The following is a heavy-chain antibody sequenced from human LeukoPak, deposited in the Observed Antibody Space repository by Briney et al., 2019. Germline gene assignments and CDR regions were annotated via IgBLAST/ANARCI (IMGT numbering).Heavy chain of an antibody. CDR2: ISSSSSTI. CDR1: GFTFSSYS. CDR3: ARGRVSPDV. Sequence: GGSLRLSCAASGFTFSSYSMNWVRQAPGKGPEWVSYISSSSSTIYYADSVKGRFTISRDNAKNSLHLQMNSLRGEDTAVYYCARGRVSPDVWGKGTTVTVSS. V-gene: IGHV3-48*04. J-gene: IGHJ6*04.